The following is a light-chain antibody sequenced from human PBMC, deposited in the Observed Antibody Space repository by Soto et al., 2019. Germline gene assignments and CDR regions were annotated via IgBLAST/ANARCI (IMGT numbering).Light chain of an antibody. CDR1: SGHSSYA. CDR2: LNSDGSH. J-gene: IGLJ2*01. CDR3: QTRGTGIGV. V-gene: IGLV4-69*01. Sequence: QLVLTQSPSASASLGASVILTCTLSSGHSSYAIAWHQQQPEKGPRYLMNLNSDGSHTKGDGIPDRFSGSSSGAERYLTISSIQSEDEADYYCQTRGTGIGVFGGGTKVTVL.